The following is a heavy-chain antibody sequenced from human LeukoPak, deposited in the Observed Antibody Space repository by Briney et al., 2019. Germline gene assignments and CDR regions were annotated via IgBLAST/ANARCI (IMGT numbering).Heavy chain of an antibody. CDR2: ISGSGGST. CDR1: GFTFSSYA. V-gene: IGHV3-23*01. CDR3: AKVPQYYGSILWYFDL. D-gene: IGHD4-17*01. J-gene: IGHJ2*01. Sequence: GGSLRLSCAASGFTFSSYAMSWVRQAPGKGLEWVSAISGSGGSTYYADSVKGRFTTSRDNSKSTLYLQMNSLRAEDTAVYYCAKVPQYYGSILWYFDLWGRGTLVTVSS.